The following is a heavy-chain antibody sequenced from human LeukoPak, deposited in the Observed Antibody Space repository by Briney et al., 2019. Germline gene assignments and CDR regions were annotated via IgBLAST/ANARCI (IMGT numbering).Heavy chain of an antibody. Sequence: GGSLRVSCAASGFTVSSNYMSWVRQAPGKGLEWVSIIYSGGSTYYADSVKGRFTISRDNSKNTLYLQMNSLRAEDTAVYYCARDYDSSGYYLNWGQGTLVTVSS. CDR1: GFTVSSNY. CDR2: IYSGGST. J-gene: IGHJ4*02. V-gene: IGHV3-66*01. D-gene: IGHD3-22*01. CDR3: ARDYDSSGYYLN.